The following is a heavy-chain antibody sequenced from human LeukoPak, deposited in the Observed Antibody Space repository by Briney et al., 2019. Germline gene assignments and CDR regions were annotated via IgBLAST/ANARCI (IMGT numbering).Heavy chain of an antibody. J-gene: IGHJ6*02. Sequence: ASVKVSCKASGYTSTSYGISWVRQAPGQGLEWMGWISAYNGNTNYAQKLQGRVTMTTDTSTSTAYMELRSLRSDDTAVYYCARDTPGEQWLVLDYYYYGMDVWGQGTTVTVSS. CDR1: GYTSTSYG. D-gene: IGHD6-19*01. CDR3: ARDTPGEQWLVLDYYYYGMDV. V-gene: IGHV1-18*01. CDR2: ISAYNGNT.